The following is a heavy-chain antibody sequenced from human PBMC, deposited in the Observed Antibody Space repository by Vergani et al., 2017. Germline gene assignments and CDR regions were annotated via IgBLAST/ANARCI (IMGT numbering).Heavy chain of an antibody. V-gene: IGHV3-11*01. CDR1: GFIFSDNY. D-gene: IGHD3-10*01. J-gene: IGHJ5*02. CDR3: ARGSSGWFDP. CDR2: ISSSGSTT. Sequence: QVQLVESGGGLVKPGGSLRLSCAASGFIFSDNYMTWIRQAPGKGLEWVSYISSSGSTTYYADSVKGRFTITRDNAKSSMYQQMNSLRAEDTAVYYCARGSSGWFDPWGQGTLVTVSS.